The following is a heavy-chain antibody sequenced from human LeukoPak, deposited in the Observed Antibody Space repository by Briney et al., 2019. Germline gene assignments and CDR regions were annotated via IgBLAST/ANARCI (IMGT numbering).Heavy chain of an antibody. J-gene: IGHJ4*02. Sequence: PSETLSLTCAVYGGSFSGYYWSWIRQPPGKGLEWIGEINHSGSTNYNPSLKSRVTISVDTSKNQSSLKLSSVTAADTAVYYCARGRRVAAAGFDYWGQGTLVTVSS. V-gene: IGHV4-34*01. CDR1: GGSFSGYY. D-gene: IGHD6-13*01. CDR2: INHSGST. CDR3: ARGRRVAAAGFDY.